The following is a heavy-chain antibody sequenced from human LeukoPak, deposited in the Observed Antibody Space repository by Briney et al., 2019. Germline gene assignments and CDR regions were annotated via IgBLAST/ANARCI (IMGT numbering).Heavy chain of an antibody. J-gene: IGHJ4*02. Sequence: KPGGSLRLSCAASGFTFSSYWMSWVRQAPGKGLEWVGRIKSKTDGGTTDYAAPVKGRFTISRDDSKNTLYLQMNSLKTEDTAVYYCTTSLELYPSDDYWGQGTLVTVSS. D-gene: IGHD1-26*01. CDR1: GFTFSSYW. CDR2: IKSKTDGGTT. CDR3: TTSLELYPSDDY. V-gene: IGHV3-15*01.